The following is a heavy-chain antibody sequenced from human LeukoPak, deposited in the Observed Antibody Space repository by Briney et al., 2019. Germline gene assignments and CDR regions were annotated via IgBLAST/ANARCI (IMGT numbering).Heavy chain of an antibody. J-gene: IGHJ4*02. CDR3: ARHIRGSSSSCFDY. CDR1: GFTVASNY. V-gene: IGHV3-11*03. Sequence: GGSLRLSCAASGFTVASNYMSWIRQAPGKGLEWVSFISRSSTYTTYVDSVKGRFTISRDDAKNLVFLQMNSLRAEDTAVYYCARHIRGSSSSCFDYWGQGTLVTVSS. D-gene: IGHD6-6*01. CDR2: ISRSSTYT.